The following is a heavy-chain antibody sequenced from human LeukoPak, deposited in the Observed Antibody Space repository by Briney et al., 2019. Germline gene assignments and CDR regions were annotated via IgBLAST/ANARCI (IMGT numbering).Heavy chain of an antibody. J-gene: IGHJ4*02. V-gene: IGHV4-59*01. CDR2: IYYSGGT. CDR3: ARVKAMAYFDY. D-gene: IGHD5-18*01. Sequence: PSETLSLTCTVSGGSISSYYWSWIRQPPGKGLEWIGYIYYSGGTNYNPSLKSRVTISVDTSKNQSSLMLSSVTAADTAVYYCARVKAMAYFDYWGQGTLVTVSS. CDR1: GGSISSYY.